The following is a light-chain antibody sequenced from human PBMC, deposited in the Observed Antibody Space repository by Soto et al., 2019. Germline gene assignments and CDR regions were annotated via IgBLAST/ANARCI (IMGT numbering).Light chain of an antibody. CDR1: QGVRYNY. Sequence: EILLTQSPGTLSLSPSETATLSCRASQGVRYNYLAWYQQRPGQPPRLLIYAAASRASGIPDRFSGSVSGTDFTLTIRSLEPEDFAVYYCHYYGGSPTFGGGTKVEV. CDR2: AAA. V-gene: IGKV3-20*01. J-gene: IGKJ4*01. CDR3: HYYGGSPT.